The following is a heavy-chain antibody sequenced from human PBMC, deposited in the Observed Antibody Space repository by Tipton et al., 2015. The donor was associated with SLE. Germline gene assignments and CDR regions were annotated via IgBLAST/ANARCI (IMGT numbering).Heavy chain of an antibody. D-gene: IGHD1-1*01. CDR3: AGQLEEGFDY. CDR1: GFTFSNAW. Sequence: QLVQSGGGLVKPGGSLRLSCADSGFTFSNAWMSWVRQAPGKGLEWVSSISSSRYIYHAESLKGRFTISRDNAKNSVSLQMRSLRAEDTAVYYCAGQLEEGFDYWGQGTLVTVSS. CDR2: ISSSRYI. V-gene: IGHV3-69-1*02. J-gene: IGHJ4*02.